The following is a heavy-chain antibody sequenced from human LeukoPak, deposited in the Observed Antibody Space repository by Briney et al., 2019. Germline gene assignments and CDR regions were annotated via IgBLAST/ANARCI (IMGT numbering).Heavy chain of an antibody. CDR2: IVVGSGNT. CDR1: GFTFTSSA. J-gene: IGHJ4*02. V-gene: IGHV1-58*02. Sequence: SVKVSCKASGFTFTSSAMQWVPQARGQRLEWIGWIVVGSGNTNYAQKFQERVTITRDMSTSTAYMELSSLRSEDTAVYYCAAARIVGATEGVFDYWGQGTLVTVSS. D-gene: IGHD1-26*01. CDR3: AAARIVGATEGVFDY.